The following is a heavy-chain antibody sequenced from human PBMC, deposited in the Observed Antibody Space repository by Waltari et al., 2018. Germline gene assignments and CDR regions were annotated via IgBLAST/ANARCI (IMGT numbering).Heavy chain of an antibody. J-gene: IGHJ6*02. CDR3: ARECYYGSGSYTSVLNYYYYGMDV. V-gene: IGHV4-61*02. CDR1: GGSISSGSYY. D-gene: IGHD3-10*01. CDR2: IYTSGSN. Sequence: QVQLQESGPGLVKPSQTLSLTCTVSGGSISSGSYYWSWIRQPAGKGLEWIGRIYTSGSNNYNPSLKSRVTISVDTSKNQFSLKLSAVTAADTAVYYCARECYYGSGSYTSVLNYYYYGMDVWGQGTTVTVSS.